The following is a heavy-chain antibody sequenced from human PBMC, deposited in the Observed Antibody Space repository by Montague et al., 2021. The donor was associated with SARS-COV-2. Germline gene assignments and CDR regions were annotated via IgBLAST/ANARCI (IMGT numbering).Heavy chain of an antibody. D-gene: IGHD3-22*01. J-gene: IGHJ2*01. Sequence: TLSLTRTVSGGSISSGGYYWSWIRQHPGKGLEWIGYIYYSGSTYYTPSLESRVTISVDTSKNQFSLKMSSVTAADTAVYYCARSPEPMIILIITSLNWYFDLWGRGTLVTVSS. V-gene: IGHV4-31*03. CDR3: ARSPEPMIILIITSLNWYFDL. CDR1: GGSISSGGYY. CDR2: IYYSGST.